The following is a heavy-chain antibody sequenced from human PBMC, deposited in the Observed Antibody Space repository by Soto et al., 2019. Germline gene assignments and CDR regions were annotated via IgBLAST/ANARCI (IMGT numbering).Heavy chain of an antibody. CDR1: GFTFSNYG. J-gene: IGHJ4*02. CDR2: IWYDGSNK. Sequence: QVHLVESGGGVVQPGRSLRLSCAASGFTFSNYGMHWVRQAPGKGLEWVAVIWYDGSNKYYADSVKGRFTISRDNSRNTLYLHMDGLRAEDTAVFYCTRDRRGYTDYWGQGTLVTVSS. V-gene: IGHV3-33*01. CDR3: TRDRRGYTDY. D-gene: IGHD5-12*01.